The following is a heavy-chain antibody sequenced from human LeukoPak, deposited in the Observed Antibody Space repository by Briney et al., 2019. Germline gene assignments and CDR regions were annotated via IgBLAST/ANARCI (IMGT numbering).Heavy chain of an antibody. V-gene: IGHV3-48*04. D-gene: IGHD3-16*01. Sequence: GSLRLSCAASGFTFSSYSMNWVRQAPGKGLEWLSYISSTSSAIYYADSLKGRFTISRDNAKNSLYLQMNSLRAEDTAVYYCARVIGSYGDSAYWGQGTLVTVSS. CDR3: ARVIGSYGDSAY. CDR1: GFTFSSYS. CDR2: ISSTSSAI. J-gene: IGHJ4*02.